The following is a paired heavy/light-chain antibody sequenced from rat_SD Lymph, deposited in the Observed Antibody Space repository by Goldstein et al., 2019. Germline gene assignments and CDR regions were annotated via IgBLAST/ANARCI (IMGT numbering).Heavy chain of an antibody. D-gene: IGHD5-1*01. CDR1: GFSLMDYS. Sequence: QVQLKESGPGLVQPSQTLSLTCTVSGFSLMDYSVHWVRQPPGKGLEWMGRMKYDGDTYYNSALKSRLSISRDTSKSQVFLKMNSLQTEDTAIYYCTSTNWVNFDYWGQGVMVTVSS. CDR3: TSTNWVNFDY. J-gene: IGHJ2*01. V-gene: IGHV2S30*01. CDR2: MKYDGDT.
Light chain of an antibody. J-gene: IGKJ5*01. V-gene: IGKV8S6*01. CDR3: EQYYSYPLT. Sequence: DIVMTQSPSSLAVSAGDKVTMSCKSSQSLFSSEYQGNYLSWFQQKPGQSPKLLISLASTRETGVPDRFIGSGSGTDFTLTINSVQAEDLAVYYCEQYYSYPLTFGSGTKLEIK. CDR2: LAS. CDR1: QSLFSSEYQGNY.